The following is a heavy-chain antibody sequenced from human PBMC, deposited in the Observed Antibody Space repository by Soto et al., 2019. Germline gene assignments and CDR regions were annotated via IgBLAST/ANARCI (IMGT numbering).Heavy chain of an antibody. CDR2: IYWDDSK. J-gene: IGHJ4*02. V-gene: IGHV2-5*02. CDR1: GFSLSTSGVG. Sequence: QITLKASGPTLVKPTQTLTLTCAFSGFSLSTSGVGVGWIRQPPGKALEWLAVIYWDDSKYYSPSLRSTLTITKYTSKNQVVLTMTNMDPVDTGTYYCAHKGPEDWPLDYWAQGTLVTVSS. CDR3: AHKGPEDWPLDY. D-gene: IGHD3-9*01.